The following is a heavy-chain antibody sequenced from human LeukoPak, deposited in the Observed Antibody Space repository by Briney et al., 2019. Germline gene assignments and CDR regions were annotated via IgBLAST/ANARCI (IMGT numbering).Heavy chain of an antibody. Sequence: PGRSLRLSCAASGFTFSSYGMHWVRQAPGKGLEWVAVISFDGSNKYYADSVKGRFTISRDNSKNTLYLQMNSLRAEDTAVYYCAKSEPVQLWLLDYWGQGTPVTVSS. J-gene: IGHJ4*02. D-gene: IGHD5-18*01. CDR2: ISFDGSNK. CDR1: GFTFSSYG. V-gene: IGHV3-30*18. CDR3: AKSEPVQLWLLDY.